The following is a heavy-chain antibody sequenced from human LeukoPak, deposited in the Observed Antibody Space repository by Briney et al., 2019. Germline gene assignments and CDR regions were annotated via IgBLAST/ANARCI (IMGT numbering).Heavy chain of an antibody. CDR1: GFTFSRYS. CDR3: ARRGYSSGWNRFDY. V-gene: IGHV3-48*01. D-gene: IGHD6-25*01. CDR2: ISSSSRTI. Sequence: GESLRLSCAASGFTFSRYSMNWVRQAPGKGLEWVSYISSSSRTIHYADSVKGRFTISRDNAKNSLYLQMNSLRAEDTAVYYCARRGYSSGWNRFDYWGQGTLVTVSS. J-gene: IGHJ4*02.